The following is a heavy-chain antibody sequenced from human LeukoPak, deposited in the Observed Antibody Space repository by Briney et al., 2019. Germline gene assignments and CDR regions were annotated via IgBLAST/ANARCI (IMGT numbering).Heavy chain of an antibody. CDR1: GFTFSTYN. Sequence: GGSLRLSCAASGFTFSTYNFNWVRQAPGKGLEWVGRIKSKADGETIDYAAPVKGRFTFSRDDSKNMLYLQMNSLKSEDTAVYYCSTLTSRGLSDSWGQGTLVTVSS. V-gene: IGHV3-15*07. J-gene: IGHJ4*02. CDR2: IKSKADGETI. CDR3: STLTSRGLSDS. D-gene: IGHD1-20*01.